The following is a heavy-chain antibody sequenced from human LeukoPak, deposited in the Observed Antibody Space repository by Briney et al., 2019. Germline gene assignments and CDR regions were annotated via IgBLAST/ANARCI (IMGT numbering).Heavy chain of an antibody. CDR1: GFTFSSYW. CDR3: ARPRSYYYDSSGYPDAFDI. J-gene: IGHJ3*02. V-gene: IGHV3-7*03. Sequence: PGGSLRLSCAASGFTFSSYWMSWVRQAPGKGLEWVANIKQDGSEKYYVDSVKGRFTISRDNAKSSLYLQMNSLRAEDTAVYYCARPRSYYYDSSGYPDAFDIWGQGTMVTVSS. CDR2: IKQDGSEK. D-gene: IGHD3-22*01.